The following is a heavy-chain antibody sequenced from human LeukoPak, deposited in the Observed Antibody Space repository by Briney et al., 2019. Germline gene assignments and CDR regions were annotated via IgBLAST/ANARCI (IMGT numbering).Heavy chain of an antibody. CDR1: GFTFSNYA. D-gene: IGHD6-19*01. Sequence: GGSLRLSCAASGFTFSNYAMSWVRQAPGKGLDWVSAVSGSGDSTFYADSVRGRFTISRDNSRNMLYLQMNSLTAEDTAIYYCAKIEGSGWYERDCWGQGTLVTVSS. V-gene: IGHV3-23*01. CDR2: VSGSGDST. CDR3: AKIEGSGWYERDC. J-gene: IGHJ4*02.